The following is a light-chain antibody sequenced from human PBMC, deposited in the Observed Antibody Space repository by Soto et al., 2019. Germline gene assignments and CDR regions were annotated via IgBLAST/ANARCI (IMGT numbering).Light chain of an antibody. Sequence: DIQMTQSPSTLSGSVGDRVTITCRASQTISSWLAWYQQKPGKAPKLLLYKASTLKSGVPSRFSGSGSGTEFTLTISSLQPDDFATCYCQHYNSYAEAFGQGTKVELK. CDR1: QTISSW. V-gene: IGKV1-5*03. J-gene: IGKJ1*01. CDR2: KAS. CDR3: QHYNSYAEA.